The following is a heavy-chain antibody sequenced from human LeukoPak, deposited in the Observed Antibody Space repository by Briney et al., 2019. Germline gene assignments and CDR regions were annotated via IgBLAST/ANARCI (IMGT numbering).Heavy chain of an antibody. D-gene: IGHD6-13*01. CDR1: GFTFSSYS. CDR3: AKDRFLFSSSSPSDY. V-gene: IGHV3-48*01. Sequence: GGSLRLSCAASGFTFSSYSMNWVRQAPGKGLEWVSYISSSSTIYYADSVKGRFTISRDNAKNSLYLQMNSLRAEDTAVYYCAKDRFLFSSSSPSDYWGQGTLVTVSS. CDR2: ISSSSTI. J-gene: IGHJ4*02.